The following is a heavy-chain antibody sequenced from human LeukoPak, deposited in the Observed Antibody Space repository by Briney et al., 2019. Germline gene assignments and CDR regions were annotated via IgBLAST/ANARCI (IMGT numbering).Heavy chain of an antibody. CDR3: ARDLNYGGNL. CDR2: IYYSGST. CDR1: GGSFSGYY. V-gene: IGHV4-59*01. J-gene: IGHJ5*02. Sequence: SETLSLTCAVYGGSFSGYYWSWIRQPPGKGLEWIGYIYYSGSTNYNPSLKSRVTISVDTSKNQFSLKLSSVTAADTAVYYCARDLNYGGNLWGQGTLVTVSS. D-gene: IGHD4-23*01.